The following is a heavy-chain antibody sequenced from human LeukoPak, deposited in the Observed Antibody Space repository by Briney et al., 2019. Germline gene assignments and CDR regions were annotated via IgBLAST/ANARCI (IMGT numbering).Heavy chain of an antibody. CDR1: GGSISTGGYY. V-gene: IGHV4-31*03. CDR3: ARTTDWDLFDY. CDR2: IYNNGNT. J-gene: IGHJ4*02. D-gene: IGHD1-7*01. Sequence: PSQTLSLTCTVSGGSISTGGYYWSWIRQHPGKGREWIGYIYNNGNTYYNSSLKRRVTISADTSKNQFSLKLRSVTVADTAVYYCARTTDWDLFDYWGQGTLVTVSS.